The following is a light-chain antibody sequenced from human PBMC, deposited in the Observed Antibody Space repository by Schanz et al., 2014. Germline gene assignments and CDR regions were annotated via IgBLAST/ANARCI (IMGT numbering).Light chain of an antibody. CDR2: DSS. Sequence: EIVLTQSPATLSLSPGERATLSCRSSQNIYTYVTWYQQRPGQAPRLLIYDSSNRATGVPASFSGSGSGTDFTLTISRLEPEDFAVYYCQQYNNWPPWTFGQGTKVEIK. V-gene: IGKV3-11*01. CDR1: QNIYTY. J-gene: IGKJ1*01. CDR3: QQYNNWPPWT.